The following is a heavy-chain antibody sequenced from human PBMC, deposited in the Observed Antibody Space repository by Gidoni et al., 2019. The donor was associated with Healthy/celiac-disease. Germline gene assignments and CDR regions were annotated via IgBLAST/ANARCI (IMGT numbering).Heavy chain of an antibody. J-gene: IGHJ4*02. Sequence: HVQLVESGGGVVQPGRSLRLSCAASGFTFSSYAMHWVRQAPGKGLEWVAVISYDGSNKYYADSVKGRFTISRDNAKNTLYLQMNSLRAEDTAVYYCARGQGIEVVPAAAMGRVDYWGQGTLVTVSS. D-gene: IGHD2-2*01. V-gene: IGHV3-30-3*01. CDR1: GFTFSSYA. CDR2: ISYDGSNK. CDR3: ARGQGIEVVPAAAMGRVDY.